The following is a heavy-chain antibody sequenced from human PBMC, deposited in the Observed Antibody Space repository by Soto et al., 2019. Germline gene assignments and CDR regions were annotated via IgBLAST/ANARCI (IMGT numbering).Heavy chain of an antibody. CDR3: ARCYCSVGSCYTCWHFDL. D-gene: IGHD2-15*01. CDR2: IGPYEGGT. CDR1: GYTFNDYG. Sequence: QVQLVQSGAEVKKPGASVRVSCKASGYTFNDYGISWVRQAPGQGLEWMGWIGPYEGGTNHAQTFQGRVTMTVDTSTTTADMELRSLRSDDTALYYCARCYCSVGSCYTCWHFDLWGPGTLVTV. V-gene: IGHV1-18*01. J-gene: IGHJ2*01.